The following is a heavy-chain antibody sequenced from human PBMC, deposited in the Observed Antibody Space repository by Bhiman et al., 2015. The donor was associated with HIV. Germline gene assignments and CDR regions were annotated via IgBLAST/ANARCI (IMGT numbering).Heavy chain of an antibody. Sequence: EVQLLESGGGFIQPGGSLRLSCAASGFTFSSYAMSWVRQAPGKGLEWVSAISRSGGTTYYADSVKGRFTISRDNSKNTLYLQMNSLRAEDTAVYYCAKAEDTAMVGYGMDVWGQGTTVTVSS. CDR2: ISRSGGTT. V-gene: IGHV3-23*01. CDR1: GFTFSSYA. CDR3: AKAEDTAMVGYGMDV. J-gene: IGHJ6*02. D-gene: IGHD5-18*01.